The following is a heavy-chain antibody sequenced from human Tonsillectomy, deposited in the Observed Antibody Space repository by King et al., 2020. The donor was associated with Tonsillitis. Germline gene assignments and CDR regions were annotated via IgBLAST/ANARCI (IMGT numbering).Heavy chain of an antibody. V-gene: IGHV4-34*01. CDR1: GGSFSGYY. D-gene: IGHD3-22*01. J-gene: IGHJ3*02. Sequence: VQLQQWGAGLLKPSETLSLTCAVYGGSFSGYYWSWIRQPPGKGLEWIGGINHSGSTNYNPSRKSRVTISVDTSKNQFSLKLCSVTAADTAVYYCASGAVVVITGAFDIWGQGTMVTVSS. CDR3: ASGAVVVITGAFDI. CDR2: INHSGST.